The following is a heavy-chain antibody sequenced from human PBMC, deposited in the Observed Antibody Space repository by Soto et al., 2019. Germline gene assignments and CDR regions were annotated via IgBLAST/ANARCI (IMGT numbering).Heavy chain of an antibody. V-gene: IGHV3-48*01. CDR3: ASSITTRYYYYYMDV. CDR2: ISSSSSTI. J-gene: IGHJ6*03. CDR1: GFTFSSYS. Sequence: EVQLVESGGGLVQPGGSLRLSCAASGFTFSSYSMNWVRQAPGKGLEWVSYISSSSSTIYYADSVKGRFTISRDNAKNSLYLQMNSLRAEDTAVYYCASSITTRYYYYYMDVWGKGTTVTVSS. D-gene: IGHD3-3*01.